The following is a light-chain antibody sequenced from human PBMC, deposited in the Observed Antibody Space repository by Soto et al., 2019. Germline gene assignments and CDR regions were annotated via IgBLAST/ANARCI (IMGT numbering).Light chain of an antibody. CDR2: AAS. V-gene: IGKV1-39*01. Sequence: DIQMTQSPSSLSASVGDRVTITCRASRSISSYVNWYQQKPGKAPKLLIYAASSLQGGVPSRFSGSGSGTDFTLTISSLQPEDFATYYCQQSYSTPITFGQGTRLEIK. CDR1: RSISSY. CDR3: QQSYSTPIT. J-gene: IGKJ5*01.